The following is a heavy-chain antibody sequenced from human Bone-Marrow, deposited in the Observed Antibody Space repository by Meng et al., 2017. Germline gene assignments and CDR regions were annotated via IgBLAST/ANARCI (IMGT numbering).Heavy chain of an antibody. CDR2: INHSGST. V-gene: IGHV4-34*01. D-gene: IGHD3-10*02. CDR3: ARVESYYVPADAFDI. Sequence: SETLSPTCAVHGGSFSGYYWSWIRQPPGKGLEWFGEINHSGSTNYNPSLKSRVTISVDTSKNQFSLKLSSVTAADTAVYYCARVESYYVPADAFDIWGQGTMVTVSS. J-gene: IGHJ3*02. CDR1: GGSFSGYY.